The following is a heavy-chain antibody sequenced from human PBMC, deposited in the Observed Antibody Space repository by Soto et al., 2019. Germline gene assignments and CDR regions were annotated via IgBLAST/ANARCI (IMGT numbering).Heavy chain of an antibody. V-gene: IGHV3-21*01. CDR2: IFTRSSQI. Sequence: ELQLVESGGGLVRPGGSLRLSCTASGFAFSSFNMNWVRQAPGKGLEWVSSIFTRSSQIYYADSVKGRFTISRDDAKNSLFLQMNSLSVKDTAVYYCARDLLAGQQLVIPWFHPWGQGTLVTVSS. J-gene: IGHJ5*02. CDR1: GFAFSSFN. CDR3: ARDLLAGQQLVIPWFHP. D-gene: IGHD1-26*01.